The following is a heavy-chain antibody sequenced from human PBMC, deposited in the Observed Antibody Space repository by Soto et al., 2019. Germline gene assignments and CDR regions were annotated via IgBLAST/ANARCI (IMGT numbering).Heavy chain of an antibody. V-gene: IGHV3-21*04. Sequence: GGSLRLSCAASGFTFNRYSMNWVRQAPGKWLEWVSSVTSSSSSMLYADSVKGRFTISRDDAKDSLFLQMNSLRSEDTAVYYCALPRVTDGNWFDPWGQGXLVTVYS. CDR1: GFTFNRYS. J-gene: IGHJ5*02. D-gene: IGHD5-18*01. CDR2: VTSSSSSM. CDR3: ALPRVTDGNWFDP.